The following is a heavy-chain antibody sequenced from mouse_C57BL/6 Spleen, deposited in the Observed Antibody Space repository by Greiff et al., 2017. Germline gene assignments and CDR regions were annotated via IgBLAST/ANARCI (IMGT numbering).Heavy chain of an antibody. V-gene: IGHV5-4*03. CDR3: ARGIYYDYDWFAY. Sequence: EVKLMESGGGLVKPGGSLKLSCAASGFTFSSYAMSWVRQTPEKRLEWVATISDGGSYTYYPDNVKGRFTISRDNAKNNLYLQMSHLKSEDTAMYYCARGIYYDYDWFAYWGQGTLVTVSA. CDR1: GFTFSSYA. D-gene: IGHD2-4*01. J-gene: IGHJ3*01. CDR2: ISDGGSYT.